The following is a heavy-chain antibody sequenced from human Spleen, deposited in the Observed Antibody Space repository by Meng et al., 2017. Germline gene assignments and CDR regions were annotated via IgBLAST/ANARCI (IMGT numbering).Heavy chain of an antibody. CDR2: ISSESAHI. V-gene: IGHV3-21*04. D-gene: IGHD3/OR15-3a*01. CDR1: GFTFSSYS. J-gene: IGHJ4*02. Sequence: GGSLRLSCAASGFTFSSYSMNWVRQAPGKGLEWVSSISSESAHILYAESVKGRFIISRDNAKNSLYLQMDSLRAEDTAVYYCARDTTVTDWRFFDYWGQGTLVTVSS. CDR3: ARDTTVTDWRFFDY.